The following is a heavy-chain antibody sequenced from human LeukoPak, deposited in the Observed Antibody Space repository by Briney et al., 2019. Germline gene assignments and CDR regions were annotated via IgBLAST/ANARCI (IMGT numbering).Heavy chain of an antibody. CDR2: ISSSSSYI. CDR1: GFTFSSYS. J-gene: IGHJ3*02. CDR3: VRDRGVIDAFDI. Sequence: GGSLRLSCAASGFTFSSYSMNWVRQAPGKGLEWVSSISSSSSYIYYADSVKGRFTISRDNAKNSLYLQMNSLRAEDTAVYYCVRDRGVIDAFDIWGQGTMVTVSS. D-gene: IGHD2-21*01. V-gene: IGHV3-21*01.